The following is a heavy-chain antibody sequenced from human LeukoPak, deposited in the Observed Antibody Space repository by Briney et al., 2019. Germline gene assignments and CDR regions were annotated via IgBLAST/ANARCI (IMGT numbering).Heavy chain of an antibody. Sequence: SETLSLTCTVSGGSISSYYWSWIRQPAGKGLEWIGRIYTSGSTNYNPSLKSRVTMSVDTSKNQFSLKLSSVTAADTAVYYCARALGVDTAMVYYYYMDVWGKGTTVTVSS. CDR1: GGSISSYY. CDR2: IYTSGST. CDR3: ARALGVDTAMVYYYYMDV. J-gene: IGHJ6*03. V-gene: IGHV4-4*07. D-gene: IGHD5-18*01.